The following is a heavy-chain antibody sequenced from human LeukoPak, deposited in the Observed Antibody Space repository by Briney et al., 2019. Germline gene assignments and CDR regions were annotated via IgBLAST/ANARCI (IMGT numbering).Heavy chain of an antibody. CDR2: IIPIFGTA. J-gene: IGHJ5*02. Sequence: SVKVSCKASGYTLTSYDISWVRQAPGQGLEWMGGIIPIFGTANYAQKFQGRVTVTADESTSTAYMELSSLRSEDTAVYYCARVIGLAARPGWFDPWGQGTLVTVSS. V-gene: IGHV1-69*13. D-gene: IGHD6-6*01. CDR1: GYTLTSYD. CDR3: ARVIGLAARPGWFDP.